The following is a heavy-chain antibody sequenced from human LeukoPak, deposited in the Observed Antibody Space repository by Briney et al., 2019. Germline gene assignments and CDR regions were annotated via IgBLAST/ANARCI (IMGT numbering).Heavy chain of an antibody. CDR1: GGSISSYY. Sequence: SETLSLTCAVSGGSISSYYWSWIRQPPGKGLEWIGYIYYSGSTNYNPSLKSRVTISVDTSKNQFSLKLSSVTAADTAVYYCARVKEMAYYLYYFDYWGQGTLVTVSS. CDR3: ARVKEMAYYLYYFDY. V-gene: IGHV4-59*01. J-gene: IGHJ4*02. CDR2: IYYSGST. D-gene: IGHD5-24*01.